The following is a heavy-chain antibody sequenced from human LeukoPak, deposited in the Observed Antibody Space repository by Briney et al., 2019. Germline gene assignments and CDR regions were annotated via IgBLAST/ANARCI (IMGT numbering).Heavy chain of an antibody. D-gene: IGHD3-10*01. CDR2: IDPSDSYT. CDR1: GXSFTSYW. CDR3: ARRNYYGSGSYYALSY. J-gene: IGHJ4*02. Sequence: GESLKISCKGSGXSFTSYWISWVRQMPGKGLEWMGRIDPSDSYTNYRPSFQGHVTISADKSISTAYLQWSSLKASDTAMYYCARRNYYGSGSYYALSYWGQGTLVTVSS. V-gene: IGHV5-10-1*01.